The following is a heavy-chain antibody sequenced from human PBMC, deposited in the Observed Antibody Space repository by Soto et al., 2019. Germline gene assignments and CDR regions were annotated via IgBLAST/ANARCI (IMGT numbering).Heavy chain of an antibody. Sequence: SETLSLTCGASGYSISSGYYWGWIRQPPGKGLEWIGSIHHSGSNYYSPSLKSGVTISVDTSKNQFSLKLSSVTAADTAVYYCARYLSGTMYGWFDLCGQGILDTFSS. V-gene: IGHV4-38-2*01. CDR1: GYSISSGYY. CDR2: IHHSGSN. CDR3: ARYLSGTMYGWFDL. D-gene: IGHD3-10*02. J-gene: IGHJ5*02.